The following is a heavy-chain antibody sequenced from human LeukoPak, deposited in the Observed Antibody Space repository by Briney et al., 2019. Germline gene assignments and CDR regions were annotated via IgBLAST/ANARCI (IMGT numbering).Heavy chain of an antibody. V-gene: IGHV3-9*01. CDR2: ISWNSGSI. D-gene: IGHD3-3*01. CDR3: AKGAGGFLEWLFDY. J-gene: IGHJ4*02. Sequence: PGGSLRLSCAASGFTFDDYAMHWVRQAPGKGLEWVSGISWNSGSIGYADSVKGRFTISRDNAKNSLYLQMNSLRAEDTALYYCAKGAGGFLEWLFDYWGQGTLVTVSS. CDR1: GFTFDDYA.